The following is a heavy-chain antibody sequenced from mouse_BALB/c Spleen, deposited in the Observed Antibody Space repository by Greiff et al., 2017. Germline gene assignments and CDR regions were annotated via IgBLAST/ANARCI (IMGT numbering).Heavy chain of an antibody. CDR3: ARGQDYDAMDY. J-gene: IGHJ4*01. CDR2: ISSGGST. Sequence: EVKLVESGGGLVKPGGSLKLSCAASGFTFSSYAMSWVRQTPEKRLEWVASISSGGSTYYPDSVKGRFTISRDNARNILYLQMSSLRSEDTAKYYCARGQDYDAMDYWGQGTSVTVSS. CDR1: GFTFSSYA. V-gene: IGHV5-6-5*01.